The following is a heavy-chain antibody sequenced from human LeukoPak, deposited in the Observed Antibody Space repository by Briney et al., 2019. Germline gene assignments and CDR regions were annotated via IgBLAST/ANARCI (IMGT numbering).Heavy chain of an antibody. CDR1: GFIFSDFS. J-gene: IGHJ4*02. D-gene: IGHD1-26*01. Sequence: PGGSLRLSCGASGFIFSDFSMSWVRQTPGKGLEWVAKMTEYGTEIFYVDSVKGRFTISRDNAKNLLYLQMNSLRSDDKAVYYCARRGIGGATAYFDYWGQGTLVTVSS. CDR3: ARRGIGGATAYFDY. V-gene: IGHV3-7*03. CDR2: MTEYGTEI.